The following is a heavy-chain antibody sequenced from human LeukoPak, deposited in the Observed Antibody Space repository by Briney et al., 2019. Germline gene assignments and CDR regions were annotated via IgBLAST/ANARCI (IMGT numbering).Heavy chain of an antibody. CDR2: ISAGGRT. CDR3: AKTPPQQLVLDY. V-gene: IGHV3-23*01. CDR1: GFSFSSYA. Sequence: PGGSLRLSCVVSGFSFSSYAMAWVRQAPGKGLEWVSSISAGGRTYYADSVKGRFTISRDNSKNTLYLQMNSLRAEDTAVYYCAKTPPQQLVLDYWGQGTLVTVSS. D-gene: IGHD6-13*01. J-gene: IGHJ4*02.